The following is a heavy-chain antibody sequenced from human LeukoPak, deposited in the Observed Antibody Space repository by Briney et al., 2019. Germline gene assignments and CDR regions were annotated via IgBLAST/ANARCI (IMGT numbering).Heavy chain of an antibody. CDR2: INPNSGGT. Sequence: ASVKVSCKASGYTFTGYYMHWVRQAPGQGLEWMGWINPNSGGTNYAQKFQGWVTMTRDTSISTAYMELSRLRSDDTAVYYCAITGLRWLQRGALDYWGQGTLVTVSS. J-gene: IGHJ4*02. V-gene: IGHV1-2*04. CDR1: GYTFTGYY. D-gene: IGHD5-24*01. CDR3: AITGLRWLQRGALDY.